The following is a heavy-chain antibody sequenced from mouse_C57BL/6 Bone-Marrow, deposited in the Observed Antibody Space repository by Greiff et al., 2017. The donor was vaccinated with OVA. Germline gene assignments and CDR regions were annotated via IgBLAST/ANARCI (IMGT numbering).Heavy chain of an antibody. J-gene: IGHJ3*01. CDR3: AREGDYYGSSIAY. CDR1: GYTFTSYW. Sequence: QVHVKQPGAELVKPGASVKMSCKASGYTFTSYWITWVKQRPGQGLEWIGDIYPGSGSTNYNEKFKSKATLTVDTSSSTAYMQLSSLTSEDSAVYYCAREGDYYGSSIAYWGQGTLVTVSA. CDR2: IYPGSGST. V-gene: IGHV1-55*01. D-gene: IGHD1-1*01.